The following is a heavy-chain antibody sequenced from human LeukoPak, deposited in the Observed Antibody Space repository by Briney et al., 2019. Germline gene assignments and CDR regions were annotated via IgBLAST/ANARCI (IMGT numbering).Heavy chain of an antibody. J-gene: IGHJ6*03. D-gene: IGHD3-3*01. CDR2: IYYSGST. CDR3: ARENYDFWSGYTYYYYMDV. CDR1: GGSISSGGYY. Sequence: SQTLSLTCTVSGGSISSGGYYWSWIRQHPGKGLEWIGYIYYSGSTYYNPSLKSRVTISVDTSKNQFSLKLSSVTAADTAVYYCARENYDFWSGYTYYYYMDVWGKGTTVTVSS. V-gene: IGHV4-31*03.